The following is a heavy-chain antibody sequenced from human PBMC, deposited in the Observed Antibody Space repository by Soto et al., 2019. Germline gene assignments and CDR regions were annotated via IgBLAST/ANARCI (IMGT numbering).Heavy chain of an antibody. D-gene: IGHD2-15*01. CDR3: ARGIGYCSGGSCYPPRYYYYYMDV. J-gene: IGHJ6*03. CDR2: INHSGST. Sequence: PSETLSLTCAVYGGSFSGYYWSWIRQPPGKGLEWIGEINHSGSTNYNPSLKSRVTISVDTSKNQFSLKLSSVTAADTAVYYCARGIGYCSGGSCYPPRYYYYYMDVWGKGTTVTVSS. CDR1: GGSFSGYY. V-gene: IGHV4-34*01.